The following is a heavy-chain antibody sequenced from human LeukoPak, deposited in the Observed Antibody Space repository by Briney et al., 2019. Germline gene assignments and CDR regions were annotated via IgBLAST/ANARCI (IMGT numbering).Heavy chain of an antibody. D-gene: IGHD5-12*01. CDR1: GGSISSYY. Sequence: SETLSLTCTVSGGSISSYYWSWIRQPPGKGLEWIGYIYYSGSTNYNPSLKSRVTISVDTSKDQFSLKLNSVTAADTAVYYCARVVATAQWFDPWGQGTLVTVSS. CDR2: IYYSGST. V-gene: IGHV4-59*01. CDR3: ARVVATAQWFDP. J-gene: IGHJ5*02.